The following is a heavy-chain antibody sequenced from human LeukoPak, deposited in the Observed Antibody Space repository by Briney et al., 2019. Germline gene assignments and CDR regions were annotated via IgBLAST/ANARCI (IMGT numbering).Heavy chain of an antibody. CDR2: IIPIFGTA. D-gene: IGHD3-16*01. Sequence: ASVKVSRKASGGTFSSYAISWVRQAPGQGLEWMGGIIPIFGTANYAQKFQGRVTITADESTSTAYMELSSLRSEDTAVYYCARDQGGGSHRHAFDIWGQGTMVTVSS. V-gene: IGHV1-69*01. CDR3: ARDQGGGSHRHAFDI. CDR1: GGTFSSYA. J-gene: IGHJ3*02.